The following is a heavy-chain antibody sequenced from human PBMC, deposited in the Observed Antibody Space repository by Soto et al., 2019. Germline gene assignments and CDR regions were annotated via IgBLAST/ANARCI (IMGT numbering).Heavy chain of an antibody. CDR1: GGSISSYY. Sequence: SETLSLTCTVSGGSISSYYWSWIRQPPGKGLEWIGYIYYSGSTNYNPSLKSRVTISVDTSKNQFSLKLSSVTAADTAVYYCARRWGRAFDYWGQGTLVTVSS. CDR2: IYYSGST. D-gene: IGHD6-13*01. CDR3: ARRWGRAFDY. V-gene: IGHV4-59*08. J-gene: IGHJ4*02.